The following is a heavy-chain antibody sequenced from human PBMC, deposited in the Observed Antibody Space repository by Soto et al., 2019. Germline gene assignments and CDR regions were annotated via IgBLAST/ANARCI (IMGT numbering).Heavy chain of an antibody. CDR1: GYTFTSYG. J-gene: IGHJ4*02. V-gene: IGHV1-18*01. Sequence: QVQLVQSGAEVKKPGASVKVSCKASGYTFTSYGISWVRQAPGQGLEWMGWISAYNGNTNYAQKLQGRVTMTTDTSPSTGYMELRSLRFDDTAVYYCARVAGYSGYDIFDYWGQGTLVTVSS. CDR2: ISAYNGNT. D-gene: IGHD5-12*01. CDR3: ARVAGYSGYDIFDY.